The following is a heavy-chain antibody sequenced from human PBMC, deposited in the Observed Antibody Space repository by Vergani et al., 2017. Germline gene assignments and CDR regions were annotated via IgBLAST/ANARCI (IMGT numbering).Heavy chain of an antibody. D-gene: IGHD1-1*01. J-gene: IGHJ4*02. CDR3: ARHTTYTDS. CDR2: RYPADSDT. V-gene: IGHV5-51*01. Sequence: EVELVQSGPEMRKPGESLKISCKGSEYSFGNYWIGWVRQMPGKGLEWMGIRYPADSDTRYSPSFQGQVTISADTSISTAFLQWDSLKASDPALYYCARHTTYTDSWGQGTLVTVSS. CDR1: EYSFGNYW.